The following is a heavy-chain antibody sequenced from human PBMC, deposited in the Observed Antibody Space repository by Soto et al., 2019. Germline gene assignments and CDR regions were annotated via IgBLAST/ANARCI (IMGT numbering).Heavy chain of an antibody. J-gene: IGHJ4*02. V-gene: IGHV4-61*03. D-gene: IGHD3-22*01. CDR3: ASYSDSSGYLAGSDD. Sequence: SETLSLTCTVSGGSVSSCTYYWNWIRQPPGKGLEWNGYIDYSGTTHYNTTLKRRVTLSLDKSKDHCALELDSVTAADTAVYFCASYSDSSGYLAGSDDWGQGTLVTVSS. CDR1: GGSVSSCTYY. CDR2: IDYSGTT.